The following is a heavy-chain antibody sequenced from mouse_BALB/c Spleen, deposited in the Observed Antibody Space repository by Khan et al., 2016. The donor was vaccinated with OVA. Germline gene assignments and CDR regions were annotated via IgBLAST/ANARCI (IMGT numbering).Heavy chain of an antibody. V-gene: IGHV2-3*01. CDR3: SKWGTANYYAMDY. D-gene: IGHD1-2*01. CDR2: IWGDGST. Sequence: QVQLKESGPGLVAPSQSLSITCTVSGFSLTSYGVNWVRQPPGKGLEWLGVIWGDGSTNYHSTLMSRLSISKDNSQSQVFLKLSSLQTDDTSKYYCSKWGTANYYAMDYWGQGTSVTVSS. CDR1: GFSLTSYG. J-gene: IGHJ4*01.